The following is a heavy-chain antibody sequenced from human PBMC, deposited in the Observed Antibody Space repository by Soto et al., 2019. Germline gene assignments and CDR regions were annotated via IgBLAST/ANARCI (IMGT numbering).Heavy chain of an antibody. V-gene: IGHV4-61*01. D-gene: IGHD3-22*01. Sequence: PSETLSLTCTVSGDSVTSGSHYWSWIRQPPGKGLEWIGEINHRGSTSYNPSLKSRVTISVDTSKNQFSLKLNSVTAADTAVYYCARGSTTMIVPDYWGQGTLVTVSS. CDR3: ARGSTTMIVPDY. CDR1: GDSVTSGSHY. CDR2: INHRGST. J-gene: IGHJ4*02.